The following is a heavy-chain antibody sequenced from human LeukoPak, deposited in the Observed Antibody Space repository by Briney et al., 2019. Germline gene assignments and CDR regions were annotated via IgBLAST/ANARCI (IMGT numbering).Heavy chain of an antibody. CDR3: AKDRIVGATVPYYFDY. V-gene: IGHV3-30*02. D-gene: IGHD1-26*01. J-gene: IGHJ4*02. Sequence: GGSLRLSCAASGFTFSSYGVNWVRQAPGKGLEWVAFIRYDGSNKYYADSVKGRFTISRDNSKNTLYLQMNSLRAEDTAVYYCAKDRIVGATVPYYFDYWGQGTLVTVSS. CDR2: IRYDGSNK. CDR1: GFTFSSYG.